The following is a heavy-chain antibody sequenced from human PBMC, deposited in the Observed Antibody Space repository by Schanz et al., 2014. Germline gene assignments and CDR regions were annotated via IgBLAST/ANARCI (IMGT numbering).Heavy chain of an antibody. V-gene: IGHV3-23*04. D-gene: IGHD3-9*01. CDR3: VREGSTTPVAGLRSFDWLGRFDY. CDR1: GFSFSDHA. CDR2: SSASGGTT. Sequence: VQLVESGGGLVQPGGSLRLSCAASGFSFSDHAMDWVRQAAGKGLEWVSASSASGGTTYYADSVKGRFTISRDNSKNTLYLQMNSLRAEDTAMYYCVREGSTTPVAGLRSFDWLGRFDYWGQGALVTVSS. J-gene: IGHJ4*02.